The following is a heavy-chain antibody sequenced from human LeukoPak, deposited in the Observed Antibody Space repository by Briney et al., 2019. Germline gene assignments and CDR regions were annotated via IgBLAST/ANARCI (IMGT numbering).Heavy chain of an antibody. J-gene: IGHJ4*02. D-gene: IGHD6-19*01. CDR3: ARDPVDGFAFFDY. CDR2: VQASGSI. CDR1: DGSISSGSHH. V-gene: IGHV4-61*09. Sequence: SETLSLTCTVSDGSISSGSHHWSWIRQPAGKGLEWIGDVQASGSINYDPSLKSRVTISVDSSRKQISLNLNSVTATDTAVYYCARDPVDGFAFFDYWGQGALVPVPS.